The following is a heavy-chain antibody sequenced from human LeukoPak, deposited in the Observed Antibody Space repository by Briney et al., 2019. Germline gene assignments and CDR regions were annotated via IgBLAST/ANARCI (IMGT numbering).Heavy chain of an antibody. CDR2: INPNSGGT. CDR1: GYTFTGYY. J-gene: IGHJ4*02. D-gene: IGHD6-19*01. CDR3: ATDIAVAGKGTYYFDY. V-gene: IGHV1-2*02. Sequence: ASVKVSCKASGYTFTGYYMHWVRQAPGQGLEWMGWINPNSGGTNYGQKFQGRVTMTRDASISTAYMELSRLRSDDTAVYYCATDIAVAGKGTYYFDYWGQGTLVTVSS.